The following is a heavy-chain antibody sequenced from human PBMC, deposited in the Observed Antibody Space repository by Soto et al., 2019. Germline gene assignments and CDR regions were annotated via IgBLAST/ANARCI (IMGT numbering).Heavy chain of an antibody. V-gene: IGHV4-4*02. Sequence: PSETLSLTCAVSGGSLNSNNWWSWVRQSPGKGLEWIGEIYHSGTTNYNPSLKSRVTISVDKPKNQFSLKLSSVTAADTAVYYCARGYNDFWSGYFTWFDPWXQGTLVTVSS. D-gene: IGHD3-3*01. J-gene: IGHJ5*02. CDR3: ARGYNDFWSGYFTWFDP. CDR2: IYHSGTT. CDR1: GGSLNSNNW.